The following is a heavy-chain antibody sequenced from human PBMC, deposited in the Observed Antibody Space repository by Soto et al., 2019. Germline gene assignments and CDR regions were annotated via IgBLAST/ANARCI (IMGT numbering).Heavy chain of an antibody. V-gene: IGHV1-18*01. CDR3: ARDYGDYGDYVDAFDI. CDR2: ISAYNGNT. D-gene: IGHD4-17*01. J-gene: IGHJ3*02. CDR1: GGTFSSYT. Sequence: ASVKVSCKASGGTFSSYTISWVRQAPGQGLEWMGWISAYNGNTNYAQKLQGRVTMTTDTSTSTAYMELRSLRSDDTAVYYCARDYGDYGDYVDAFDIWGQGTMVTVSS.